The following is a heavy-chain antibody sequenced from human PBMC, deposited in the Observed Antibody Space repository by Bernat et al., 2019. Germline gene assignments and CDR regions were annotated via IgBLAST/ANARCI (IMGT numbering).Heavy chain of an antibody. CDR2: INHSGST. V-gene: IGHV4-34*01. D-gene: IGHD6-6*01. CDR3: ARGKVATRPGQWGS. Sequence: QVQLQQWGAGLLKPSETLSLTCAVYGGSFSGYYWSWIRQPPGKGLEWIGEINHSGSTNYNPSLKSRVTISVDTSKNQFSLKLRSVTAADTAVYYCARGKVATRPGQWGSWGQGTLVSVS. J-gene: IGHJ5*02. CDR1: GGSFSGYY.